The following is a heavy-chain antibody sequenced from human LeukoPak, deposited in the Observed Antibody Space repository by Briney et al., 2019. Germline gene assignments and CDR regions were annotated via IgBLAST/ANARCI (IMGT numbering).Heavy chain of an antibody. Sequence: GGSLRLSCAASEFTFSTYSMNWVRQAPGKGLEWVSSISGSSSYIYYADSVKGRFTISRDNAKKSLFLQMNSLRVEDTVVYYCARDGSRHCSGGTCSHFAYWGQGTLVTVSS. V-gene: IGHV3-21*01. CDR3: ARDGSRHCSGGTCSHFAY. CDR2: ISGSSSYI. D-gene: IGHD2-15*01. CDR1: EFTFSTYS. J-gene: IGHJ4*02.